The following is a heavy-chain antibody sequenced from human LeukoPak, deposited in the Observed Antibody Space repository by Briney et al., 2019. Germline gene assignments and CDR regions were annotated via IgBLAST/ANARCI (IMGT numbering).Heavy chain of an antibody. Sequence: PVGSLRLSCAASGFTFSSYGMHWVREAPGKGLEWVAFIRYDGRNKYYADSVKGRFTISRDNSKNTLYLQMNSLRAEDTAVYYCAKGPLIAVAGPLNSRSSGAPDYWGQGTLVTVSS. J-gene: IGHJ4*02. V-gene: IGHV3-30*02. CDR3: AKGPLIAVAGPLNSRSSGAPDY. CDR2: IRYDGRNK. D-gene: IGHD6-19*01. CDR1: GFTFSSYG.